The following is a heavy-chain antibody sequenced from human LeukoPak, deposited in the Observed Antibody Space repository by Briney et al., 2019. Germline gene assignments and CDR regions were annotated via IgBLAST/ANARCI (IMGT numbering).Heavy chain of an antibody. V-gene: IGHV3-30-3*01. CDR3: ARAVDY. Sequence: PGRSLRLSCAASGFTFSSYAMHWVRQAPGKGLEWVAVMSYDGSNKYYADSVKGRFTISRDNSRNTLYLQMNSLRAEDTAVYYCARAVDYWGQGTLVTVSS. J-gene: IGHJ4*02. CDR1: GFTFSSYA. CDR2: MSYDGSNK.